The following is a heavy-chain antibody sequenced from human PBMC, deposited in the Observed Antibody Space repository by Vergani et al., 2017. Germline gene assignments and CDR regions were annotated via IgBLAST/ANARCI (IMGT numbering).Heavy chain of an antibody. J-gene: IGHJ6*03. Sequence: EVQLVESGGGLVQPGGSLRLSCAASGFTFSSYWLHWVRHAPGKGLVWVSRFKSDGSSTSYADSMKGRFTISRDNAKNTLYLQMNSLRAEDTAVYYVARSMSGNGYYYYYYMDVWGKGTTVTVSS. V-gene: IGHV3-74*01. CDR2: FKSDGSST. D-gene: IGHD1-1*01. CDR1: GFTFSSYW. CDR3: ARSMSGNGYYYYYYMDV.